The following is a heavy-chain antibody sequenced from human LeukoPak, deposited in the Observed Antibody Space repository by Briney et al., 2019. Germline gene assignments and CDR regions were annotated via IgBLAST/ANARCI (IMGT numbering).Heavy chain of an antibody. V-gene: IGHV1-69*05. D-gene: IGHD4-11*01. CDR1: GGTFSSYA. CDR2: IIPIFGTA. Sequence: EASVKVSCKASGGTFSSYAISWVRQAPGQGLEWMGGIIPIFGTANYAQKFQGRVTITTDESTSTAYMELSSLRSEDTAVYYCARTTVTTSDPRYYYYYYMDVWGKGTTVTVSS. J-gene: IGHJ6*03. CDR3: ARTTVTTSDPRYYYYYYMDV.